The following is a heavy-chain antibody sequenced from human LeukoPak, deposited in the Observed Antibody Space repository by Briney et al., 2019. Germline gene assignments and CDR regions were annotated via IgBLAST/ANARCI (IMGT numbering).Heavy chain of an antibody. CDR2: ISDSGGST. CDR3: AKVDSSSWYVAFDV. CDR1: GFTFSTYA. D-gene: IGHD6-13*01. V-gene: IGHV3-23*01. Sequence: GGSLRLSCAASGFTFSTYALTWVRQAPGKGLEWVSGISDSGGSTYYADSVKGRLTISRDNSKNTLYLQMNSLRAEDTAVYYCAKVDSSSWYVAFDVWGQGTMVTVPS. J-gene: IGHJ3*01.